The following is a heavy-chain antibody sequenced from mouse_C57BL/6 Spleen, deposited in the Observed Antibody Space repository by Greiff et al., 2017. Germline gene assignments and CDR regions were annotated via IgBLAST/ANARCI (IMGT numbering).Heavy chain of an antibody. CDR1: GYTFTSYW. CDR2: IYPSDSYT. D-gene: IGHD3-2*02. V-gene: IGHV1-69*01. J-gene: IGHJ2*01. CDR3: ARSATYSSGYSDG. Sequence: QVQLQQSGAELVMPGASVKLSCKASGYTFTSYWMHWVKQRPGQGLEWIGEIYPSDSYTNYNQKFKGKSTLTVDKSSSTAYMQLSSRTSEDSAVYYCARSATYSSGYSDGWGKGTTLTVSS.